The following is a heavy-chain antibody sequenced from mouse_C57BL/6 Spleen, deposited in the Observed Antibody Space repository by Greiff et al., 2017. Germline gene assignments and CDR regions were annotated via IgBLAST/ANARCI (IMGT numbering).Heavy chain of an antibody. V-gene: IGHV1-69*01. CDR2: IDPSDSYT. J-gene: IGHJ2*01. CDR1: GYTFTSYW. D-gene: IGHD1-1*01. Sequence: QVQLQQPGAELVMPGASVKLSCKASGYTFTSYWMHWVKQRPGQGLEWIGEIDPSDSYTNYNQKFKGKSTLTIDKSSSTAYMQLSSLTSEDSAVYYCARGGGESSYRADYFDYWGQGTTLTVSS. CDR3: ARGGGESSYRADYFDY.